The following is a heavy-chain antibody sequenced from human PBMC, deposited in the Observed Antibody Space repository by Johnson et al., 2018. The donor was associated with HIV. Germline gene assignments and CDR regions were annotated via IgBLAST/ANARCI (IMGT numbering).Heavy chain of an antibody. CDR1: GFTFSSYG. CDR2: IRYDGSNK. V-gene: IGHV3-30*02. D-gene: IGHD2-8*01. CDR3: TTGSCIDGVCYAFDV. Sequence: QVQLVESGGGVVQPGGSLRLSCAASGFTFSSYGMHWVRQAPGKGLEWVAFIRYDGSNKYYADSVKGRFTISRDNSKNTLHLQMNSLSAEDTAVYYCTTGSCIDGVCYAFDVWGQGTMVTVSS. J-gene: IGHJ3*01.